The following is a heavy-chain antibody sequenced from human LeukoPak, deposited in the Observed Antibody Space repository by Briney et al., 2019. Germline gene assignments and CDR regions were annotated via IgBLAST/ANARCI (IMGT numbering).Heavy chain of an antibody. CDR3: ARVGAGYYGSGSPYYYGMDV. CDR1: GFTFSSYS. J-gene: IGHJ6*02. D-gene: IGHD3-10*01. V-gene: IGHV3-21*01. CDR2: ISSSSSYI. Sequence: GGSLRLSCAASGFTFSSYSMNWVRQAPGKGLECVSSISSSSSYIYYADSVKGRFTISRDNAKNSLYLQMNSLRAEDTAVYYCARVGAGYYGSGSPYYYGMDVWGQGTTVTVSS.